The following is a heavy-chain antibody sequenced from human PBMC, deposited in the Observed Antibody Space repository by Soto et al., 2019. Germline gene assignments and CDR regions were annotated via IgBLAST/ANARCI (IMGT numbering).Heavy chain of an antibody. D-gene: IGHD6-13*01. CDR2: IKEDGSEQ. CDR3: AGDCRSSWYQENNYYFYLDV. CDR1: GFIFSSYW. J-gene: IGHJ6*03. V-gene: IGHV3-7*01. Sequence: GGSLRLSCAASGFIFSSYWMSWVRQAPGKGLEWVANIKEDGSEQHYEDSVEGRFTISRDNARDSLYLQMNSLRAEDTAVYYCAGDCRSSWYQENNYYFYLDVWGKGTTVTVSS.